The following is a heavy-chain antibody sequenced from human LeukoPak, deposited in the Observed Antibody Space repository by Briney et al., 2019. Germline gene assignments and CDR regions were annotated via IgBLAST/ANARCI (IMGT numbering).Heavy chain of an antibody. J-gene: IGHJ4*02. Sequence: GSLRLSCAVSGISLRNYGMSWVRQAPGKGLEWVAGISGSGGSTNYADSVKGRFTISRDNPKNTLYLQMNRLRPEDTAVYFCAKRGVVIRVILVGFHKEAYYFDSWGQGALVTVSS. CDR1: GISLRNYG. CDR2: ISGSGGST. V-gene: IGHV3-23*01. CDR3: AKRGVVIRVILVGFHKEAYYFDS. D-gene: IGHD3-22*01.